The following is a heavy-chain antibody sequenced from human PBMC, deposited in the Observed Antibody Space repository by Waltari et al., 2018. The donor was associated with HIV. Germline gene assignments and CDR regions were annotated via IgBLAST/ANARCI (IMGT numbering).Heavy chain of an antibody. D-gene: IGHD1-26*01. CDR3: ARRGARIVGAHPFDY. V-gene: IGHV3-7*01. CDR2: IKQDGREK. Sequence: EVHLVESGGGLVQPGGSLRLSCAASGFTFSSYWMTWVRQAPGKGLEWVASIKQDGREKYYVDSVKGRFTISRDNAKNSLYLQMNSLRAEDTAVYYCARRGARIVGAHPFDYWGQGTLVTVSS. CDR1: GFTFSSYW. J-gene: IGHJ4*02.